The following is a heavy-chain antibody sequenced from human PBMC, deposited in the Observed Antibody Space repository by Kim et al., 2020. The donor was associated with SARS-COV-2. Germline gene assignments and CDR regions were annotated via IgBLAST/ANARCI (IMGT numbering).Heavy chain of an antibody. CDR2: SGST. D-gene: IGHD4-17*01. V-gene: IGHV4-30-2*04. Sequence: SGSTYYNPSLKSRVTISVDTSKNQFSLKLSSVTAADTAVYYCASNGDPDYWGQGTLVTVSS. J-gene: IGHJ4*02. CDR3: ASNGDPDY.